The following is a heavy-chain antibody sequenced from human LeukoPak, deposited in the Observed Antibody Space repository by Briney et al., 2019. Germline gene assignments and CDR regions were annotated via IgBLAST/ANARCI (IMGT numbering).Heavy chain of an antibody. CDR3: ARDGGPYPRSGWFDP. CDR1: GFTFSSYE. V-gene: IGHV3-48*03. D-gene: IGHD3-16*01. Sequence: GGSLRLSCAASGFTFSSYEMNWVRQAPGKGLEWVSYISGSGSTIYYADSVKGRFTISRDNAKNSLYLQMNSLRAEDTAVYYCARDGGPYPRSGWFDPWGQGTLVTVSS. J-gene: IGHJ5*02. CDR2: ISGSGSTI.